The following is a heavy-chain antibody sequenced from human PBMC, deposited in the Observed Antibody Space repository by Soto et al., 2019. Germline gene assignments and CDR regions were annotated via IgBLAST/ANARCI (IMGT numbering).Heavy chain of an antibody. Sequence: EVQLVESGGGLVQPGGSLRLSCAASGFTFSSYSMNWVRQAPGKGLEWVSYISSSSSTIYYADSVKGRFTISRDNAKNSLYLQMKSLRDEDTAVYFCARVSSDYGDYYFDYWGQGTLVTVSS. CDR3: ARVSSDYGDYYFDY. V-gene: IGHV3-48*02. J-gene: IGHJ4*02. CDR2: ISSSSSTI. CDR1: GFTFSSYS. D-gene: IGHD4-17*01.